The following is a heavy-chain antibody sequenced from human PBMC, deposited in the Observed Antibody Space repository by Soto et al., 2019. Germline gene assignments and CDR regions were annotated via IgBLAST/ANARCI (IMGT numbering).Heavy chain of an antibody. Sequence: PGGPLRLSCAASGLTFSSYGMHWVRQATGKGLEWVAVIWYDGSNKYYADSVKGRFTISRDNAKNSLYLQMNSLRAEDTAVYYCAREADYVNWLDPWGQRTLVTVSS. CDR2: IWYDGSNK. J-gene: IGHJ5*02. CDR3: AREADYVNWLDP. D-gene: IGHD4-17*01. CDR1: GLTFSSYG. V-gene: IGHV3-33*01.